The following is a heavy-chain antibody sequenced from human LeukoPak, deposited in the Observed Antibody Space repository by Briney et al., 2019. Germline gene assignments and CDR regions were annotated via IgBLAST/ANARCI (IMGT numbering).Heavy chain of an antibody. CDR2: ITPIFGTA. D-gene: IGHD3-22*01. Sequence: SVKVSCKASGGTFSRYAISWVRQAPGQGLEWMGGITPIFGTAKYAQKFQGRVTITTDESTSTAYMELSSLRSEDTAVYYCARELLLDSVVVITGDAFDIWGQGTMVTVSS. V-gene: IGHV1-69*05. CDR3: ARELLLDSVVVITGDAFDI. CDR1: GGTFSRYA. J-gene: IGHJ3*02.